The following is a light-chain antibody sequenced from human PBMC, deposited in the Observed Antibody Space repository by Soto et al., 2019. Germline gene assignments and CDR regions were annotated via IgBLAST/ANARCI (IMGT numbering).Light chain of an antibody. Sequence: DIQMTQSPSTLSASVGDRVTITCRASQSMNDWLAWYQQKPGKAPKVLIYDASSLQSGVPSRFSGSGSGTEFTLTIDSLQTDDVLTYYCLRYNAFAQTFGQGTKVDIK. CDR2: DAS. CDR1: QSMNDW. V-gene: IGKV1-5*01. J-gene: IGKJ1*01. CDR3: LRYNAFAQT.